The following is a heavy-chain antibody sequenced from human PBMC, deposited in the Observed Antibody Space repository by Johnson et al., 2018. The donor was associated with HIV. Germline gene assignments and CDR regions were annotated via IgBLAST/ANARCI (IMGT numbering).Heavy chain of an antibody. CDR2: IGTAGDT. V-gene: IGHV3-13*01. CDR3: ARSRQVGTPDAFDI. Sequence: EMQLVESGGGVVQPGGSLRLSCAASGFTFSSYDMHWVRQATGKGLEWVSAIGTAGDTYYPGSVNGRFTISRDNSKNTLYLQMNSLRAEDTGVYYCARSRQVGTPDAFDIWGQGTMVTVSS. CDR1: GFTFSSYD. J-gene: IGHJ3*02. D-gene: IGHD1-14*01.